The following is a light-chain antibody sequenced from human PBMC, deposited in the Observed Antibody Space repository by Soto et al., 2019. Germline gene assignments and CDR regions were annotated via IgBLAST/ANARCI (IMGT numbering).Light chain of an antibody. CDR2: KAS. Sequence: DIQMTQSPSTLSGSVGDRVTITCRASQTISSWFAWYQQKPGKAPKLLIYKASTLKSGVPSRFSGSASGTDFTLTISRLEPEDFAVYFCQQYSDLPMTFGQGTRLEI. J-gene: IGKJ5*01. V-gene: IGKV1-5*03. CDR3: QQYSDLPMT. CDR1: QTISSW.